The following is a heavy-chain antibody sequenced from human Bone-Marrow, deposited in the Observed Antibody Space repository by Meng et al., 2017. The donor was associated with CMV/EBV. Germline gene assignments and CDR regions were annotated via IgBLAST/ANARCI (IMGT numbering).Heavy chain of an antibody. V-gene: IGHV3-30*04. Sequence: GESLKISCAASGFTFSSYAMHWVRQAPGKGLEWVAVISYDGSNKYYADSVKGRFTISRDNSKNTLYLQMNSLRAEDTAVYYCARDTYQRAFYSSSDYYYYGMDVWGQGTTATVSS. CDR2: ISYDGSNK. D-gene: IGHD6-6*01. J-gene: IGHJ6*02. CDR1: GFTFSSYA. CDR3: ARDTYQRAFYSSSDYYYYGMDV.